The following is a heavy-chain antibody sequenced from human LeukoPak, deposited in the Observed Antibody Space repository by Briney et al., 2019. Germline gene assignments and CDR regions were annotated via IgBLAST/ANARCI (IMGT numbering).Heavy chain of an antibody. CDR2: IYNSGST. CDR1: GGSISSYY. V-gene: IGHV4-59*12. Sequence: SETLSLTCTVSGGSISSYYWSWVRQPPGKGLEWIGYIYNSGSTNYNPSLKSRVTISVDTSKNQFSLKLSSVTAADTAVYYCARVGFTMIVLWGQGTLVTVSS. D-gene: IGHD3-22*01. CDR3: ARVGFTMIVL. J-gene: IGHJ4*02.